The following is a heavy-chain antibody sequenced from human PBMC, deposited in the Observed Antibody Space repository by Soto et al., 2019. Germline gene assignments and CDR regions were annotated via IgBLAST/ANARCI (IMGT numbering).Heavy chain of an antibody. CDR1: GGTFSSYA. D-gene: IGHD3-22*01. V-gene: IGHV1-69*01. CDR2: IIPIFGTA. Sequence: QVQLVQSGAEVKKPGSSVKVSCKASGGTFSSYAISWVRQAPGQGLEWMGGIIPIFGTANYAQKLQGRVTITADESTSTAYMELSSLRSEDTAVYYCARGGPRTKWLLPPRPFDYWGQGTLVTVSS. CDR3: ARGGPRTKWLLPPRPFDY. J-gene: IGHJ4*02.